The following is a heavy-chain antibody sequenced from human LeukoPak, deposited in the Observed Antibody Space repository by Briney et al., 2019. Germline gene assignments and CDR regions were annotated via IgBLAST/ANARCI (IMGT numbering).Heavy chain of an antibody. CDR2: ISSSSSTI. V-gene: IGHV3-48*04. Sequence: PGGSLRLSCAASGFTFSSYSMNWVRQAPGKGLEWVSYISSSSSTIYYADSVKGRFTISRDNAKNSLYLQMNSLRAEDTAVYYCARGRFHRDYYDSSGYEGDAFDIWGQGIMVTVSS. D-gene: IGHD3-22*01. CDR1: GFTFSSYS. J-gene: IGHJ3*02. CDR3: ARGRFHRDYYDSSGYEGDAFDI.